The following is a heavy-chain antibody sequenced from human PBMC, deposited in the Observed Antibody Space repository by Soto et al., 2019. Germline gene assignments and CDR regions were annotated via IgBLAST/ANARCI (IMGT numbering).Heavy chain of an antibody. Sequence: EVQLVESGGGLVKPGGSLRLSCAASGFPFNNAWINWVRQVPGKGLEWVGRVKSKADGGSGDYAEPVKGRFVVSRDDSKDIVYLQMNSLKIEDTGVYYCTTDSRTTLPEIRFDYWGHGTQVTVSS. D-gene: IGHD1-26*01. J-gene: IGHJ4*01. CDR2: VKSKADGGSG. CDR3: TTDSRTTLPEIRFDY. CDR1: GFPFNNAW. V-gene: IGHV3-15*07.